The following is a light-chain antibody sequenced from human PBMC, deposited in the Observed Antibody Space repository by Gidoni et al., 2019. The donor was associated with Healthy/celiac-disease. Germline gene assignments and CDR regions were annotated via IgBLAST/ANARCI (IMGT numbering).Light chain of an antibody. V-gene: IGLV2-14*03. CDR1: SSDVGGYNY. J-gene: IGLJ1*01. CDR3: SSYTSSSTPYV. CDR2: DVS. Sequence: QSALTQPACVPGSPGQPITISCTGTSSDVGGYNYVSWYQQHPGKAPKRMIYDVSNRPSGVSTRFSGSKSGHTASLTISGLQAEDEADYYCSSYTSSSTPYVFGTGTKVTVL.